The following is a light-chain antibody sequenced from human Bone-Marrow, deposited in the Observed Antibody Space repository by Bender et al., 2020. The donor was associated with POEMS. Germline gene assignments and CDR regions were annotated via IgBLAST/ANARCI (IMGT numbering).Light chain of an antibody. V-gene: IGLV3-1*01. CDR2: QDN. CDR1: DLGDKY. J-gene: IGLJ1*01. CDR3: YSYAGNSFV. Sequence: SYELTQPPSLSVSPGQTASITCSGNDLGDKYVCWYQQKPGQSPVMVIFQDNRRPSGIPERFSGSSSGNTATLTISGTQALDEADYYCYSYAGNSFVFGTGTKVTVL.